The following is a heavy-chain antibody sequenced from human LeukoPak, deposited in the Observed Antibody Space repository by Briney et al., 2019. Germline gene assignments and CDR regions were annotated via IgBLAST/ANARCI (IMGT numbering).Heavy chain of an antibody. CDR1: GYTFTGYY. J-gene: IGHJ5*02. CDR3: ARDSRSNWYYDFWSGYTPAYNWFDP. Sequence: ASVKVSCKASGYTFTGYYMHWVRQAPGQGLEWMGWINPNSGGTNYAQKFQGRVTMTRDTSISTAYMELSRLRSDDTAVYYCARDSRSNWYYDFWSGYTPAYNWFDPWGQGTLVTVSS. CDR2: INPNSGGT. D-gene: IGHD3-3*01. V-gene: IGHV1-2*02.